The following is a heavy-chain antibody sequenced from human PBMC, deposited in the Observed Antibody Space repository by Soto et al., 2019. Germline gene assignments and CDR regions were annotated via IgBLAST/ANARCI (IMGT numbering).Heavy chain of an antibody. D-gene: IGHD4-17*01. CDR3: ARDLASTTIPNY. J-gene: IGHJ4*02. CDR1: GFTFSSYW. Sequence: EVQLVESGGGLVQPGGSLRLSCAASGFTFSSYWMSWVRQAPXKGLEWVANIKQDGSEKYYVDSVKGRFTISRDNAXNSLYXQXXXLRXEDTAVYYCARDLASTTIPNYWGQGTLVTVSS. V-gene: IGHV3-7*04. CDR2: IKQDGSEK.